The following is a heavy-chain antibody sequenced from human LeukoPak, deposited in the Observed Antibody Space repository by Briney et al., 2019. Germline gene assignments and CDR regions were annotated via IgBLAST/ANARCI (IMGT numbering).Heavy chain of an antibody. CDR3: ASPSYSSSWPYYFDY. V-gene: IGHV1-3*01. Sequence: KFQGRVTITRDTSASTAYMELSSLRSEDTAVYYCASPSYSSSWPYYFDYWGQGTLVTVSS. J-gene: IGHJ4*02. D-gene: IGHD6-13*01.